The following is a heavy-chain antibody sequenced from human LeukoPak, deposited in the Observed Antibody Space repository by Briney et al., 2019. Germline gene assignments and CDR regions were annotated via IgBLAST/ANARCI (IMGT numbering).Heavy chain of an antibody. J-gene: IGHJ4*02. CDR1: GFTFSSHW. Sequence: GGSLRLSCAASGFTFSSHWMSWVRQAPGKGLEWVANIKQDGSEKYYVDSVKGRFTISRDNAKNSLYLQMNSLRAEDTAVYYCARIAAGSCFDYWGQGTLVTVSS. D-gene: IGHD2-15*01. CDR3: ARIAAGSCFDY. CDR2: IKQDGSEK. V-gene: IGHV3-7*01.